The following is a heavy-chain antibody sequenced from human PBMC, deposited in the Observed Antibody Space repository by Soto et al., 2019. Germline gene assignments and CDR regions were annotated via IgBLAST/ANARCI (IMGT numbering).Heavy chain of an antibody. CDR2: ISAYNGNT. CDR1: GYTCTRYG. J-gene: IGHJ5*02. CDR3: ARCIAGCHGGFDP. D-gene: IGHD6-13*01. Sequence: SVKVSCKASGYTCTRYGISGVRQAGVRGREGMGCISAYNGNTNYAQKLQGRVTMTTDTSTSTAYVELRSLRSDDTAVYYCARCIAGCHGGFDPWGQGTLVTVSS. V-gene: IGHV1-18*01.